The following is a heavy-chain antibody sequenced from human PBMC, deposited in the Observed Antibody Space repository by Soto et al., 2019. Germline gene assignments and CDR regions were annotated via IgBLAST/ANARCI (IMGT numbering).Heavy chain of an antibody. CDR2: INSGSTTI. CDR3: ARDLPRDSGWFY. CDR1: GFTFSSYS. V-gene: IGHV3-48*01. D-gene: IGHD6-19*01. Sequence: EVQLVESGGGLVQPGGSLRLSCAASGFTFSSYSMNWVRQAPGKGLEWVAYINSGSTTIYYADSVKGRFTISRDNAKNSLYLQMNSLRAEDTALYYCARDLPRDSGWFYCGQGTLVTVSS. J-gene: IGHJ4*02.